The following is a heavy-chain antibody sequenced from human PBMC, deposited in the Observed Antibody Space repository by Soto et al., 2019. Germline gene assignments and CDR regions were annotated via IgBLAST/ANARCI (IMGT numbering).Heavy chain of an antibody. J-gene: IGHJ4*02. V-gene: IGHV3-30-3*02. Sequence: GWSLRLSCASSVFNLVNHAVHWVRQAPGKGLEWVALMSYDGTNKYYSDSVKGRFIISRDSSKNTLYLQMSSLKTDDTALYYCAKEVGYYGSGEKYHFDYWGQGTLVTVSS. CDR1: VFNLVNHA. CDR2: MSYDGTNK. CDR3: AKEVGYYGSGEKYHFDY. D-gene: IGHD3-10*01.